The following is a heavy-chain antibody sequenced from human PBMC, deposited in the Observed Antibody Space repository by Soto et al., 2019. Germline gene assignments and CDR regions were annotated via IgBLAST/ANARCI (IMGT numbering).Heavy chain of an antibody. J-gene: IGHJ5*02. Sequence: QVQLQESGPGLVKPSETLSLTCTVSGGSMSSYYWNWIRQPPGKGLEWIGYVYYSGSTHYNPSLKSRVTISVDTSKNQFSLKLSSVTAADTAVYYCARDVATRGWFDPWGQGILVTVSS. CDR1: GGSMSSYY. CDR3: ARDVATRGWFDP. CDR2: VYYSGST. V-gene: IGHV4-59*01. D-gene: IGHD5-12*01.